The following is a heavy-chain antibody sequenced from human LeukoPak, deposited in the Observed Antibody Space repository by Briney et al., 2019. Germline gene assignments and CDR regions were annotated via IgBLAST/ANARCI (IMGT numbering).Heavy chain of an antibody. Sequence: SETLSLTCTVSGGSISSSSYYWGWIPQPPGKGLEWIGSIYYSGSTYYNPSLKSRVTISVDTSKNQFSLKLRSVTAAAAAVYYCARQPDYYDSSGANFDYWGKGTLVTVSS. CDR2: IYYSGST. J-gene: IGHJ4*02. D-gene: IGHD3-22*01. CDR1: GGSISSSSYY. CDR3: ARQPDYYDSSGANFDY. V-gene: IGHV4-39*01.